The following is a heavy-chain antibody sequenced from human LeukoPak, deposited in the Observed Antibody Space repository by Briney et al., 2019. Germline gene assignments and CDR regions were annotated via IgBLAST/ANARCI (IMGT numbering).Heavy chain of an antibody. V-gene: IGHV1-3*01. CDR2: NNPGNGNT. CDR3: ARDSCSGSCYDY. D-gene: IGHD1-26*01. CDR1: GYTFTYYA. J-gene: IGHJ4*02. Sequence: GASVKVSCKASGYTFTYYAIHWVRQAPGQGLEWMGWNNPGNGNTKYSQKFQGRITISGDTSANTAYMELSSLRSEDTAVYYCARDSCSGSCYDYWGQGTLVTVSS.